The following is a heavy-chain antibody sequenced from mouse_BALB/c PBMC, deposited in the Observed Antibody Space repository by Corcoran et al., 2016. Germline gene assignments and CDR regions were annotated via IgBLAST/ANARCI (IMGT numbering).Heavy chain of an antibody. Sequence: QIQLVQSGPELKKPGETVKISCKASGYTFTNYGMNWVKQAPGKGLKWMGWINTYTGEPTYADDFKGRFAFSLETSASTAYLQINNLKNEDTATYFCAREGGSPFDYWGQGTTLTVSS. CDR2: INTYTGEP. CDR1: GYTFTNYG. D-gene: IGHD1-1*01. J-gene: IGHJ2*01. V-gene: IGHV9-3-1*01. CDR3: AREGGSPFDY.